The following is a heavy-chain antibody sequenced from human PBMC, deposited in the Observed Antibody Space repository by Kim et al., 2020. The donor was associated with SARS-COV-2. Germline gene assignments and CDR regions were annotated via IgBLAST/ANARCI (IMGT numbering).Heavy chain of an antibody. CDR3: ARLSIAAAGPPNWFDP. V-gene: IGHV5-51*01. Sequence: GESLKISCKGSGYSFTSYWIGWVRQMPGKGLEWMGIIYPGDSDTRYSPSFQGQVTISADKSISTAYLQWSSLKASDTAMYYCARLSIAAAGPPNWFDPWGQGTLVTVSS. CDR2: IYPGDSDT. CDR1: GYSFTSYW. J-gene: IGHJ5*02. D-gene: IGHD6-13*01.